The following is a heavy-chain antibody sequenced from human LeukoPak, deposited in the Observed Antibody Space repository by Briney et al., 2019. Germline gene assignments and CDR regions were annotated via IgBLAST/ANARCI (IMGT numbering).Heavy chain of an antibody. CDR1: GGSISSSSYY. V-gene: IGHV4-39*01. D-gene: IGHD6-13*01. J-gene: IGHJ4*02. CDR2: IYYSGST. Sequence: SETLSLTCTVSGGSISSSSYYWGWLRQPPGTGLEWIGSIYYSGSTYYNPSLKSRVTISVDTSKNQFSLKVSSVTAADTAVYYCASSFIAAAGTFFFDYWGQGTLVTVSS. CDR3: ASSFIAAAGTFFFDY.